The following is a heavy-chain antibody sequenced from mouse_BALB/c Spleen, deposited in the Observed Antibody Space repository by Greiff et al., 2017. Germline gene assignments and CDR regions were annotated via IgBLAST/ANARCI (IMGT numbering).Heavy chain of an antibody. CDR3: ARVYGYDGGFFDY. D-gene: IGHD2-2*01. V-gene: IGHV8-12*01. J-gene: IGHJ2*01. CDR1: GFSLSTSGMG. CDR2: IYWDDDK. Sequence: QVTLKVSGPGILQPSQTLSLTCSFSGFSLSTSGMGVSWIRQPSGKGLEWLAHIYWDDDKRYNPSLKSRLTISKDTSSNQVFLKITSVDTADTATYYCARVYGYDGGFFDYWGQGTTLTVSS.